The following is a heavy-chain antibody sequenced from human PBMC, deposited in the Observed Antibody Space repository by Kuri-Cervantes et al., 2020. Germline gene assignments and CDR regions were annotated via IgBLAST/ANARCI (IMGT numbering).Heavy chain of an antibody. CDR2: IYWDDDK. J-gene: IGHJ4*01. D-gene: IGHD3-22*01. CDR3: AHWYYDWSQFDY. CDR1: GFALSTSGVG. Sequence: SGPTLVKPTQTLTLTCTFSGFALSTSGVGVGWIRQPPGKALEWLALIYWDDDKRYSPSLKSRLTITKDTSKNQAVLTMTNMDPVDTATYYCAHWYYDWSQFDYWGHGNRVTVSS. V-gene: IGHV2-5*02.